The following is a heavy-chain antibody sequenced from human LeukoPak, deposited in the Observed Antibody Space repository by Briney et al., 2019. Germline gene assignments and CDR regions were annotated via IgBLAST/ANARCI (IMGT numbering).Heavy chain of an antibody. CDR2: TKQDGSEI. CDR3: ARDKRVGATILDY. D-gene: IGHD1-26*01. CDR1: GFTFSSYW. Sequence: GGSLRLSCAASGFTFSSYWMSWVRQAPGKGLEWVANTKQDGSEIYYVDSVKGRFTISRDNAKSSLSLQMNSLTAEDTAVYYCARDKRVGATILDYWGQGTLVTVSS. J-gene: IGHJ4*02. V-gene: IGHV3-7*01.